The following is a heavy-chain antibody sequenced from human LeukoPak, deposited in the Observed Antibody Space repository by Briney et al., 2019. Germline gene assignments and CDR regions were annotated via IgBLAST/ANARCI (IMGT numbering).Heavy chain of an antibody. CDR1: GFTFSSYG. CDR2: ISYDGSNK. Sequence: GGSLRLSCAASGFTFSSYGMHWVRQAPGKGLEWVAVISYDGSNKYYADSVKGRFTISRDNSKNTLYLQMNSLRAEDTAVYYCARDHYDILTGYYKKYFDYWGQGTLVTVSS. J-gene: IGHJ4*02. V-gene: IGHV3-30*03. CDR3: ARDHYDILTGYYKKYFDY. D-gene: IGHD3-9*01.